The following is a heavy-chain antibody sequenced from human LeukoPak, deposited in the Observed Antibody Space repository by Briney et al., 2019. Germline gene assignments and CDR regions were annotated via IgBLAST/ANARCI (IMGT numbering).Heavy chain of an antibody. CDR1: RFTFSNYW. CDR2: INQDGSKK. CDR3: AKWGPYCVGDYCPALDS. V-gene: IGHV3-7*01. J-gene: IGHJ4*02. D-gene: IGHD2-21*02. Sequence: HPGGSLRLSCVASRFTFSNYWMSWVRQAPGKGLEWVANINQDGSKKRYADSMKGRFTISRDNAKESLYLQLNSLRAEDTAVYYCAKWGPYCVGDYCPALDSWGQGTLVTVSS.